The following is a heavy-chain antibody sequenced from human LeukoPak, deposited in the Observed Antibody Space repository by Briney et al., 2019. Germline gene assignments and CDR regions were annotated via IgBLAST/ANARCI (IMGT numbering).Heavy chain of an antibody. J-gene: IGHJ4*02. CDR1: GGSISSHY. D-gene: IGHD3-22*01. CDR2: IYYSGST. Sequence: SETLSLTCIVSGGSISSHYWSWIRQPPGKGLEWIGYIYYSGSTNYNPSLKSRVTMSVDTSKNQFSLKLSSVTAADTAVYYCARGDYDSSGLDYWGQGTLVTVSS. CDR3: ARGDYDSSGLDY. V-gene: IGHV4-59*11.